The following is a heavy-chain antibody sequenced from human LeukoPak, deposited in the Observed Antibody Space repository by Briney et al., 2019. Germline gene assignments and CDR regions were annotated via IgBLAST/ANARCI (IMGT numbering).Heavy chain of an antibody. CDR1: GGSISSSSYY. Sequence: PSETLSLTCTVSGGSISSSSYYWGWIRQPPGKGLEWIGSIYYTGSTYYNPSLKSRVTMSVDTSKNQFSLKLSSVTAADTAVYYCAGWGIAAAGTVYWGQGTLVTVSS. J-gene: IGHJ4*02. CDR2: IYYTGST. CDR3: AGWGIAAAGTVY. V-gene: IGHV4-39*07. D-gene: IGHD6-13*01.